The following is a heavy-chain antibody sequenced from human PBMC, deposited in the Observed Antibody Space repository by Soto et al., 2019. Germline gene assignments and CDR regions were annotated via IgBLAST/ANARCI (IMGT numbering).Heavy chain of an antibody. J-gene: IGHJ3*02. D-gene: IGHD2-15*01. CDR2: IYPGDSDT. Sequence: GESLKISCKGSGYSFTSYWIAWVRQMPGKGLEWMGIIYPGDSDTRYSPSFQGQVTIPADKSISTAYLHWSTLKASDTAMYYCAREHIEGGRSNAFDIWGQGTMVTV. CDR1: GYSFTSYW. V-gene: IGHV5-51*01. CDR3: AREHIEGGRSNAFDI.